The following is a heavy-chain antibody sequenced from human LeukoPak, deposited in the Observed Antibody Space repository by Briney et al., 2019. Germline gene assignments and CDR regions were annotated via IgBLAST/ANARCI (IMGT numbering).Heavy chain of an antibody. CDR1: GFAFSVYA. V-gene: IGHV3-23*01. J-gene: IGHJ5*01. D-gene: IGHD6-19*01. Sequence: QPGGSLRLSCTASGFAFSVYAMSWLRQPPGKGLEWVSTINANSGTTSYAASVRGPFTISRDNSKNTLYLRLNTLRADDTATYYCAKPISGGLAVTADWFHPWGQGTLVVVSS. CDR2: INANSGTT. CDR3: AKPISGGLAVTADWFHP.